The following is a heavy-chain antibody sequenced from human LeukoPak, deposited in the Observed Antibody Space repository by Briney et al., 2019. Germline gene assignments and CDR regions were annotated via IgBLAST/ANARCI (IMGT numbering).Heavy chain of an antibody. CDR3: ARNPTL. Sequence: PSETLSLTCAVSGGSITNNHWWSWVRQPPGKGLEWIGEIYHSGNTNYNPSLKSQVTISVDKSKNQFSLELTSVTAADTAVYYCARNPTLWGQGTLVTVSS. J-gene: IGHJ4*02. CDR2: IYHSGNT. CDR1: GGSITNNHW. V-gene: IGHV4-4*02.